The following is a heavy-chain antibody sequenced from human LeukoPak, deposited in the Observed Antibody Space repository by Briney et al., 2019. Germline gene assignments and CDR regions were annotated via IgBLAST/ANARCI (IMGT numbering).Heavy chain of an antibody. CDR3: ARVGHYCSSTSCSDYFDY. J-gene: IGHJ4*02. D-gene: IGHD2-2*01. Sequence: GASVKVSCKASGGTFSSYAISWVRQAPGQGLEWMGRIIPILGIANYAQKFQGRVTITADKSTSTAYMELSSLRSDDTAVYYCARVGHYCSSTSCSDYFDYWGQGTLVTVSS. CDR1: GGTFSSYA. CDR2: IIPILGIA. V-gene: IGHV1-69*04.